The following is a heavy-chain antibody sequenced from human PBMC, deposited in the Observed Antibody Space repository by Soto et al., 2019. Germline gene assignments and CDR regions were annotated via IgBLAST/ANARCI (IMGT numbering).Heavy chain of an antibody. D-gene: IGHD6-19*01. CDR1: GGSIGSYY. CDR2: IYYSGST. J-gene: IGHJ4*02. V-gene: IGHV4-59*01. CDR3: ARESGSDSGWYGNYFDY. Sequence: SETLSLTCTVSGGSIGSYYGRWILQHPGKGLEWIGYIYYSGSTNYNPSLKSRVTISVDTSKNQFSLKLSSVTAADTAVYYCARESGSDSGWYGNYFDYRGQGTLVTVSS.